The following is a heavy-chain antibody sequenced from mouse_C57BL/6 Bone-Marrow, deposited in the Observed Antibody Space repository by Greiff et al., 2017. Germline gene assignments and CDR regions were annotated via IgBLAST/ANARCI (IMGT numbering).Heavy chain of an antibody. D-gene: IGHD2-3*01. J-gene: IGHJ1*03. CDR3: ARDGYYVGWYFDV. CDR1: GYSFTSYY. Sequence: QVQLQQSGPELVKPGASVKISCKASGYSFTSYYIHWVKQRPGQGLEWIGWIYPGSGNTKYNEKFKGKATLTADTSSSTAYMQLSSLPSEDSAVYYCARDGYYVGWYFDVWGTGTTVTVSS. V-gene: IGHV1-66*01. CDR2: IYPGSGNT.